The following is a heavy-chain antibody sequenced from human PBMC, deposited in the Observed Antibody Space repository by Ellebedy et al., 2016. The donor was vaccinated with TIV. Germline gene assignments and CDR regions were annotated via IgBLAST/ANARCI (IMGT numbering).Heavy chain of an antibody. Sequence: GGSLRLSXAASGFTFSSYGMHWVRQAPGKGLEWVAVIWYDGSNKYYADSVKGRFTISRDNSKNTLYLQMNSLRAEDTAVYYCARDVRDIVPMDVWGKGTTVTVSS. CDR3: ARDVRDIVPMDV. CDR1: GFTFSSYG. J-gene: IGHJ6*04. CDR2: IWYDGSNK. V-gene: IGHV3-33*01. D-gene: IGHD2-8*01.